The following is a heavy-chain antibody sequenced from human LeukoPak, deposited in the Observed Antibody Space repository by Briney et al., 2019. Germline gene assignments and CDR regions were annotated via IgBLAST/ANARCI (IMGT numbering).Heavy chain of an antibody. V-gene: IGHV3-23*01. D-gene: IGHD3-3*01. Sequence: GGSLRLSCAVSGFTFGTYAMSWVRHAPGKGLEWVSTISASGGTTYYADSVKGRFTISRDDFKNTLYLQMNTLRAEDTALYYCAKDGLTIFGVINDAFDIWGQGTMVTVSS. CDR2: ISASGGTT. CDR1: GFTFGTYA. CDR3: AKDGLTIFGVINDAFDI. J-gene: IGHJ3*02.